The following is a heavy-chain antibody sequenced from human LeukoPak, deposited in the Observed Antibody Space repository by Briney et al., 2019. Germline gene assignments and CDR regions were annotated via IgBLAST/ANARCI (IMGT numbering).Heavy chain of an antibody. CDR1: GFTFSSYW. D-gene: IGHD3-16*01. V-gene: IGHV3-7*03. CDR2: INHNGNVN. CDR3: ARGGGLDV. Sequence: GGSLRLSCAASGFTFSSYWMNWARQASGKGLEWVASINHNGNVNYYVDSVKGRFTISRDNAKNSLYLQMSNLRAEDTAVYFCARGGGLDVWGQGATVTVSS. J-gene: IGHJ6*02.